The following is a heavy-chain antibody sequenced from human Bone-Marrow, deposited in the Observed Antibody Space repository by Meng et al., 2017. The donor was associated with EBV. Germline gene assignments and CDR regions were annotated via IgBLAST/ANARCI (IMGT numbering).Heavy chain of an antibody. Sequence: HVQLVQSGAEVKKPGSSVKVSCKASGGNFRIFAISWLRQAPGQGLEWMGGFLPILGAPNYAQRFQDRVTITADESTSTGYMELSSLRSDDTAVYYCARESGRGYSSDYWGQGTLVTVSS. V-gene: IGHV1-69*01. CDR2: FLPILGAP. CDR3: ARESGRGYSSDY. CDR1: GGNFRIFA. J-gene: IGHJ4*02. D-gene: IGHD5-18*01.